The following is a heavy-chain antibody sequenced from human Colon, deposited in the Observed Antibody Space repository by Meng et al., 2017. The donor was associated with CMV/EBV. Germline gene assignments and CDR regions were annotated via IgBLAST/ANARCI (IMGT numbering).Heavy chain of an antibody. V-gene: IGHV3-23*01. D-gene: IGHD2-2*01. Sequence: GESLKISCAASGFTFSLYSMTWVRQAPGKGLEWVAGINGSGNDIYYGDSVKGRFTISRDNSKNTLYLQMSSLRAEDTAVYYCAKAKVPAALRYYGMDVWGPGTTVTVSS. CDR3: AKAKVPAALRYYGMDV. CDR1: GFTFSLYS. CDR2: INGSGNDI. J-gene: IGHJ6*02.